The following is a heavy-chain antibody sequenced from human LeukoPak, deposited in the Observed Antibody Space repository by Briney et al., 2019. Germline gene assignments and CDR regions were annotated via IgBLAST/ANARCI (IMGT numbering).Heavy chain of an antibody. D-gene: IGHD4-17*01. CDR2: IRYDGGDE. J-gene: IGHJ4*02. Sequence: GGSLRLSCAASGFTFSDYVMHWVRQAPGKGLEWVAFIRYDGGDEKYADSVKGRFTVSRDNSKNTLYLQMNSLRVEDTAVYYCAKYRHGAYGSFFDYWGQGTLVTVSS. CDR3: AKYRHGAYGSFFDY. CDR1: GFTFSDYV. V-gene: IGHV3-30*02.